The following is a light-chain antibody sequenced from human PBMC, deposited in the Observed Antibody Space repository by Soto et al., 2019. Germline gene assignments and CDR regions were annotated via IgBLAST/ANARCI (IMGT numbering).Light chain of an antibody. CDR3: CSYAGDKTWV. CDR2: EGS. J-gene: IGLJ3*02. V-gene: IGLV2-23*01. CDR1: NRDVGNYNL. Sequence: QSALTQPASVSGSPGQSITISCTGTNRDVGNYNLFSWYQQHPGKAPEIMIYEGSKRPSGVSNRFSGSKSGNTASLTISGLQAEDEADYYCCSYAGDKTWVFGGGTKLTVL.